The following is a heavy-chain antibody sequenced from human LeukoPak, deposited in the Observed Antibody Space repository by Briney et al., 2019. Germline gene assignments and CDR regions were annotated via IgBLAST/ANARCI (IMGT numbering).Heavy chain of an antibody. D-gene: IGHD4-17*01. CDR2: IYYSGST. J-gene: IGHJ4*02. Sequence: SETLSLTCTVSGGSISSGGYYWSWIRQHPGKGLEWLGYIYYSGSTYYNPSLKSRVTISVDTSKNQFSLKLSSVTAADTAVYYCARGTYGDYGGDFDYWGQGTLVTVSS. CDR1: GGSISSGGYY. V-gene: IGHV4-31*03. CDR3: ARGTYGDYGGDFDY.